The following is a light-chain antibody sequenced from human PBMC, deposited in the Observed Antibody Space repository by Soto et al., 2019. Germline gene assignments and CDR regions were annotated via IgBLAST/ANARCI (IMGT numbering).Light chain of an antibody. Sequence: IVMTQSADSLTVSLGESATINCNSSRSVVYSANNWNDLGLYQKKPGQPPKLLISWASTRGSGGPDRFSGSGSGPDFTLTISRLQADDVAVYYCQQYYSLPLPFGGGTKV. J-gene: IGKJ4*01. CDR1: RSVVYSANNWND. CDR2: WAS. CDR3: QQYYSLPLP. V-gene: IGKV4-1*01.